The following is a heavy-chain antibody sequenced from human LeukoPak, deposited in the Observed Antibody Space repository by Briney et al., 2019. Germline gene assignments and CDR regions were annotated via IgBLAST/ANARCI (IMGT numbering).Heavy chain of an antibody. Sequence: PSETLSLTCTVSGGSISSSSYYWDWIRQPPGKGLEWIGCIYDRGPAYYNPSLKSRFTISVDRPKNQFFLNVTSLTAADTAVYFCARSRQASGLFNSWGQGTLVVVSS. J-gene: IGHJ5*01. D-gene: IGHD3-10*01. CDR3: ARSRQASGLFNS. CDR1: GGSISSSSYY. CDR2: IYDRGPA. V-gene: IGHV4-39*07.